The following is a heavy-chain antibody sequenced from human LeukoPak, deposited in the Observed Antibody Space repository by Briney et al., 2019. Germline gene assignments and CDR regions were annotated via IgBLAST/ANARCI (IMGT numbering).Heavy chain of an antibody. V-gene: IGHV4-59*01. J-gene: IGHJ6*03. CDR3: ARYSSSYRYYYMDV. D-gene: IGHD2-15*01. CDR2: IYYSGST. Sequence: PSETLSLTYTVSGGSNRSYYWSWLRQPPGKALEWIGYIYYSGSTNYNPSLKSRVTISVDTSKNQFSLKLSSVTAADTDVYYCARYSSSYRYYYMDVWGKGTTVTVSS. CDR1: GGSNRSYY.